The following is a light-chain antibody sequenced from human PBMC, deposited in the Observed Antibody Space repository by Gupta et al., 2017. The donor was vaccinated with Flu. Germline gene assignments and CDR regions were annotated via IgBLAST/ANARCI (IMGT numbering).Light chain of an antibody. CDR1: QSVNNNL. J-gene: IGKJ2*01. CDR2: GAS. CDR3: QQDCISVYT. V-gene: IGKV3-20*01. Sequence: EIVLTQSPGTLSLSPGERATLSCRASQSVNNNLLTWYQQKPGQAPRLLIYGASSSATGIPDRFSGSGSGTDFTLTIRRLEPEDFAVYYCQQDCISVYTFGQGTKLEIK.